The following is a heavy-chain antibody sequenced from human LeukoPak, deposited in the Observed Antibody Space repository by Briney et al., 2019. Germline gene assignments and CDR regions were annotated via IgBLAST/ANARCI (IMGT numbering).Heavy chain of an antibody. Sequence: GASAKVSCKASGYTFTDYYIHWVRQAPGQGLEWMGWINPNNGGTNYAQKFQGRVTMTRDTSISTAYMELSRLRSDDTAVYYCASQLQGYSKPLDYWGQGTLVTVSS. CDR1: GYTFTDYY. V-gene: IGHV1-2*02. CDR2: INPNNGGT. CDR3: ASQLQGYSKPLDY. J-gene: IGHJ4*02. D-gene: IGHD6-13*01.